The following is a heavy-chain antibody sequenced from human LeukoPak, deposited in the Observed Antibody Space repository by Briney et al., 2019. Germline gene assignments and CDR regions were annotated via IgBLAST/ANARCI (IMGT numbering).Heavy chain of an antibody. CDR3: AGLSDDRSGFDS. CDR1: GGSISSSSYY. CDR2: IYYSGST. V-gene: IGHV4-39*01. D-gene: IGHD3-22*01. Sequence: SETLSLTCTVSGGSISSSSYYWGWIRQPPGKGLEWIGSIYYSGSTYYDPSLKSRVTISVDTSKKQFSLKLSSVTAADTAIFYCAGLSDDRSGFDSWGQGTLVTVSS. J-gene: IGHJ4*02.